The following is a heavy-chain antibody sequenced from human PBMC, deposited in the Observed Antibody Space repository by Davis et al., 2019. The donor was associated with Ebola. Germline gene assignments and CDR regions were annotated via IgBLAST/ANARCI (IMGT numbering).Heavy chain of an antibody. CDR2: IKTKTEGGTT. D-gene: IGHD3-3*01. CDR3: RGVDSIFGVVNYYGMDV. CDR1: GFIFSNAW. Sequence: GGSLRLSCAASGFIFSNAWLYWVRQAPGKGLELVGLIKTKTEGGTTDYAAPVKGRFTISRDDSKNTLFLQMYSLKTEDTAVYYCRGVDSIFGVVNYYGMDVWGQGTTVTVSS. J-gene: IGHJ6*02. V-gene: IGHV3-15*01.